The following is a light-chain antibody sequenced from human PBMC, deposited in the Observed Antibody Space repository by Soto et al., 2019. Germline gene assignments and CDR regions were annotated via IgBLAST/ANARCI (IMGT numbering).Light chain of an antibody. J-gene: IGKJ5*01. CDR1: QSISDW. CDR2: KAS. V-gene: IGKV1-5*03. Sequence: DIQMTQSTSALSASVGDRFTITFRASQSISDWLAWYQQKPGKAPKIIIYKASTLESGVPSRFSGSGSGTEFTLTISSLLPDDFATYYCRQANSFPITFGQGTRLEIK. CDR3: RQANSFPIT.